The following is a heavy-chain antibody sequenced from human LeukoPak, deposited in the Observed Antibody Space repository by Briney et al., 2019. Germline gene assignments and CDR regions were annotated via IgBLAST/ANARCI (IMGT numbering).Heavy chain of an antibody. Sequence: GGSLRLSCAASGFTFSNYWMHWVRQPPEKGLVWVSGISNDGRGTTYADSVKGRFTISRDNAKNTLYLQMNSLRAEDTAVYYCARDLEKTPDYWGQGTLVTVPS. CDR1: GFTFSNYW. CDR2: ISNDGRGT. CDR3: ARDLEKTPDY. J-gene: IGHJ4*02. D-gene: IGHD1-1*01. V-gene: IGHV3-74*01.